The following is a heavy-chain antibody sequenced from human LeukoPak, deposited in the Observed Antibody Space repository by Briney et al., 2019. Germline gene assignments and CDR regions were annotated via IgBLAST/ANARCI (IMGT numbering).Heavy chain of an antibody. CDR1: AYTFTGYY. CDR2: INPNSGGT. CDR3: ARGGGYYGGEDY. D-gene: IGHD3-22*01. J-gene: IGHJ4*02. V-gene: IGHV1-2*02. Sequence: ASVKVSCKASAYTFTGYYMHWVRQPPGQGLEWMGWINPNSGGTNYAQKFQGRVTMTRDTSISTAYMELSRLRSDDTAVYYCARGGGYYGGEDYWGQGTLVTVSS.